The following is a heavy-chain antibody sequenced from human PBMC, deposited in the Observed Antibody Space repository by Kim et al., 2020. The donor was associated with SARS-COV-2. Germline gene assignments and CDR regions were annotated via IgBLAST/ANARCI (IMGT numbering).Heavy chain of an antibody. J-gene: IGHJ4*02. CDR1: GGSFSGYY. CDR3: ARGGGYMMGY. Sequence: SETLSLTCAVYGGSFSGYYWSWIRQPPGKGLEWIGEINHSGSTNYNPSLKSRVTISVDTSKNQFSLKLSSVTAADTAVYYCARGGGYMMGYWGQGTLVTVSS. V-gene: IGHV4-34*01. CDR2: INHSGST. D-gene: IGHD5-18*01.